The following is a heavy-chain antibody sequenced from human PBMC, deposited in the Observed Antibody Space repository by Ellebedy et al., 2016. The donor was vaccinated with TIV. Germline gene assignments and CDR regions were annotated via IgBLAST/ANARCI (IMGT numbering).Heavy chain of an antibody. CDR1: GGSFGGYY. J-gene: IGHJ6*02. D-gene: IGHD5-12*01. Sequence: PSETLSLTCAVSGGSFGGYYWSWIRQPPGKGLEWIGEINRSGSTNYNPSLKSRVTISLDTSKIQFPLKLTSVTAADTAVYYCARLRRGNDRGYHYSLDVWGQGTTVTVSS. CDR2: INRSGST. CDR3: ARLRRGNDRGYHYSLDV. V-gene: IGHV4-34*01.